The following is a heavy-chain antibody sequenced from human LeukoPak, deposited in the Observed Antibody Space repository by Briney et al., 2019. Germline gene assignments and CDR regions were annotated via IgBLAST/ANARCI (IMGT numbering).Heavy chain of an antibody. D-gene: IGHD2-2*01. V-gene: IGHV4-34*01. CDR2: INHSGST. J-gene: IGHJ6*02. Sequence: SETLSLTCAVYGGSFSGYYWSWLRQPPGKGLEWIGEINHSGSTNYNPSLKSRVTISVDTSKNQFSLKLSSVTAADTAVYYCARAPPLGVPAATDYYYYGMDVWGQGTTVTVSS. CDR3: ARAPPLGVPAATDYYYYGMDV. CDR1: GGSFSGYY.